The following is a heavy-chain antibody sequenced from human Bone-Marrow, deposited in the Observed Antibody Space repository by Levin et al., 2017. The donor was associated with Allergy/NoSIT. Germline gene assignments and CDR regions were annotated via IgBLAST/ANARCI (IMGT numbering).Heavy chain of an antibody. CDR2: VYHSGST. Sequence: SETLSLTCAVSGGSISSSYWWTWVRQPPGKGLEWIGEVYHSGSTNYNPSLKSRVTISVDESQNQFSLRLSSVTAADTAVYYCARGPDFEQWGQGNLVTVSS. V-gene: IGHV4-4*02. J-gene: IGHJ4*02. CDR3: ARGPDFEQ. CDR1: GGSISSSYW.